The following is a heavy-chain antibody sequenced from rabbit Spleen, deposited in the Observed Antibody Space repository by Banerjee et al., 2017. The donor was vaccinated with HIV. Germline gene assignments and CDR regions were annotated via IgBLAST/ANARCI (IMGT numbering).Heavy chain of an antibody. V-gene: IGHV1S45*01. CDR2: INTGSGSA. D-gene: IGHD4-2*01. Sequence: QQQLEESGGGLVKPEGSLTLTCKASGFDFSSGYWICWVRQAPGKGLEWIGCINTGSGSAYYASWAKGRFTISKTSSTTVTLQMTSLTDADTATYFCARGGYGGHIYAMGLWGQGTLVTVS. J-gene: IGHJ6*01. CDR1: GFDFSSGYW. CDR3: ARGGYGGHIYAMGL.